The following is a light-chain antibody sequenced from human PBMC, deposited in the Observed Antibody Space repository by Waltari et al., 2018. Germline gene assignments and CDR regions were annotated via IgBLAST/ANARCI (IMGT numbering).Light chain of an antibody. CDR1: SLRSYY. J-gene: IGLJ2*01. Sequence: SSELTQDPAVSVALGQTVRISCQGDSLRSYYASWYQQKPGQAPILVLFGKNNRPSGIPGRISGSNSGNTAALTVTGAQAEDEAVYYCHSRDSSGNPVVFGGGTKLTVL. CDR3: HSRDSSGNPVV. CDR2: GKN. V-gene: IGLV3-19*01.